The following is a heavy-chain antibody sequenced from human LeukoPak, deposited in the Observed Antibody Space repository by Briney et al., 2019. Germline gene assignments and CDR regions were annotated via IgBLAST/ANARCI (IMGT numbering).Heavy chain of an antibody. V-gene: IGHV4-59*01. CDR3: ARDSSGWFSYYMDV. D-gene: IGHD6-19*01. Sequence: SETMSLTCTVSGGSISSYYWSWIRQPPGKGLEWIGYIYYSGSTNYNPSLKSRVTISVDTSKNQFSLKLSSVTAADTAVYYCARDSSGWFSYYMDVWGKGTTVTVSS. CDR2: IYYSGST. J-gene: IGHJ6*03. CDR1: GGSISSYY.